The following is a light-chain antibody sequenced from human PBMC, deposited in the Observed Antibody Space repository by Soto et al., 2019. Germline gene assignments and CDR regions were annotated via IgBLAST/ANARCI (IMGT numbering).Light chain of an antibody. Sequence: QSALTQPASLSGSPGQSITISCTRTSSDVGGYNYVSWYQQHPGKVPKLMIYDVSNRPSGVSNRFSGSKSGNTASLTISGLQAEDEPDYYCSSFTSSSTLYVFGTGTKLTVL. CDR2: DVS. V-gene: IGLV2-14*01. CDR1: SSDVGGYNY. CDR3: SSFTSSSTLYV. J-gene: IGLJ1*01.